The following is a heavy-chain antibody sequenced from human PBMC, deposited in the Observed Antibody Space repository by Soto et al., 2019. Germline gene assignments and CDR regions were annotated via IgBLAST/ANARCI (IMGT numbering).Heavy chain of an antibody. CDR3: ARGYYYDTSGYSEYDY. CDR1: GYTFTSYA. D-gene: IGHD3-22*01. J-gene: IGHJ4*02. V-gene: IGHV1-3*01. Sequence: ASVKVSCKASGYTFTSYAMHWVRQAPGQRLEWMGWINAGNGNTKYSQKFQGRVTITRDTSASTAYMELSSLRSEDTAVYFCARGYYYDTSGYSEYDYWGQGTLVTVSS. CDR2: INAGNGNT.